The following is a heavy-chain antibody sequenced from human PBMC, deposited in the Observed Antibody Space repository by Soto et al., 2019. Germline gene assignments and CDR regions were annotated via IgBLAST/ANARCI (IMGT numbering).Heavy chain of an antibody. CDR1: GFTYDDYA. J-gene: IGHJ4*02. CDR3: ARERVRYFDV. CDR2: ITWNSVSV. V-gene: IGHV3-9*01. D-gene: IGHD3-9*01. Sequence: VQLVESGGGLVRPGGSLRLSCAASGFTYDDYAMHWVRQAPGKGLEWISAITWNSVSVDYADSVKGRFTISRDNAKNSLSLQMNSLSPAAPAVYYCARERVRYFDVWGQGTLVTVSS.